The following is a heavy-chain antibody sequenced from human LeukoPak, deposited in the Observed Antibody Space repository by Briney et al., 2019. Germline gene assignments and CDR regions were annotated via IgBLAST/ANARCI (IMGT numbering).Heavy chain of an antibody. CDR2: ISGSGGST. Sequence: GGSLRLSCAASGFTFSSYAMSWVRQAPGKGLEWVSAISGSGGSTYYADSVKGRFTISRDNSKNTLYLQMNSLRAEDTAVYYCAKDESPYDSSGYYNFQHWGQGTLVTVSS. D-gene: IGHD3-22*01. CDR1: GFTFSSYA. J-gene: IGHJ1*01. CDR3: AKDESPYDSSGYYNFQH. V-gene: IGHV3-23*01.